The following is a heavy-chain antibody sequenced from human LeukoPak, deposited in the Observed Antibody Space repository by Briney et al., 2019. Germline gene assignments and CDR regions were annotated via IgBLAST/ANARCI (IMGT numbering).Heavy chain of an antibody. D-gene: IGHD2-2*01. V-gene: IGHV4-39*02. CDR2: IYYSGST. J-gene: IGHJ4*02. CDR3: ATEGYCSSTSCYKGAPDY. CDR1: GGSISSSSYY. Sequence: SETLSLTCTVSGGSISSSSYYWGWLRQPPGKGLEWIGSIYYSGSTYYNPSLKSRVTISVDTSKNQFSLKLSSVTAADTAVYYCATEGYCSSTSCYKGAPDYWGQGTLVTVSS.